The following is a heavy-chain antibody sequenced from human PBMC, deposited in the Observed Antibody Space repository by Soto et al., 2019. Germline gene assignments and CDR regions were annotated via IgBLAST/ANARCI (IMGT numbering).Heavy chain of an antibody. Sequence: GGSLRLSCAASGFTFSSYSMNWVRQAPGKGLEWVSSISSSSSYIYYADSVKGRFTISRDNAKNSLYLQMNSLRAEDTAVYYCARDNPICTNGVCYTGAFDIRGQGTMVTV. J-gene: IGHJ3*02. CDR3: ARDNPICTNGVCYTGAFDI. D-gene: IGHD2-8*01. CDR2: ISSSSSYI. CDR1: GFTFSSYS. V-gene: IGHV3-21*01.